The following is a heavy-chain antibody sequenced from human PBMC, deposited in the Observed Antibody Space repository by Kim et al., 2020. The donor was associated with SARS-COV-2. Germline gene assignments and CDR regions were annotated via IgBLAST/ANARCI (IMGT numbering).Heavy chain of an antibody. CDR1: GYTFTTYD. CDR2: MNPDSGRT. CDR3: AAGPPLYGSGLYSSPPHF. Sequence: ASVTVSCKASGYTFTTYDIIWVRQAPGQGLEWMGWMNPDSGRTGYAHEFQGRVTMTANAPLGTAHMELSSLKFDDPAVYYCAAGPPLYGSGLYSSPPHF. V-gene: IGHV1-8*01. J-gene: IGHJ1*01. D-gene: IGHD3-10*01.